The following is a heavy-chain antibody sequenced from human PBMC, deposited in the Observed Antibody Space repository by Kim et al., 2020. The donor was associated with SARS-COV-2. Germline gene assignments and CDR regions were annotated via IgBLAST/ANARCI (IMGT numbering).Heavy chain of an antibody. J-gene: IGHJ6*03. CDR2: ISYDGSNK. CDR1: GFTFSSYA. CDR3: ARDRTGILLPGYYMDV. D-gene: IGHD1-1*01. Sequence: GGSLRLSCAASGFTFSSYAMHWVRQAPGKGLEWVAVISYDGSNKYYADSVKGRFTISRDNSKNTLYLQMNSLRAEDTAVYYCARDRTGILLPGYYMDVWGKGTTVTVSS. V-gene: IGHV3-30-3*01.